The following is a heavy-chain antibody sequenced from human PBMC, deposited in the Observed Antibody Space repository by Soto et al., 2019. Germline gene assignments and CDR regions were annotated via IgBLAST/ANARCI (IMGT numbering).Heavy chain of an antibody. Sequence: EVQLLESGGGLVQPGGSLRLSCAASGFTFSSYAMSWVRQAPGKGLEWVSAISGSGGSTYYADSVKGRFTISRDNSKNTLYLQMNSLRAEDTAVYYCAKDTPDCSSTSCYAMGSNGPFDYWGQGTLVTVSS. D-gene: IGHD2-2*01. V-gene: IGHV3-23*01. CDR2: ISGSGGST. J-gene: IGHJ4*02. CDR3: AKDTPDCSSTSCYAMGSNGPFDY. CDR1: GFTFSSYA.